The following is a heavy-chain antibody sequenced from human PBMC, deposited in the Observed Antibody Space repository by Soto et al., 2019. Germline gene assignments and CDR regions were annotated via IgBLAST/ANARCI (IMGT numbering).Heavy chain of an antibody. CDR2: VYPGDSDT. CDR3: GRPLYGSGSYYDY. D-gene: IGHD3-10*01. J-gene: IGHJ4*02. V-gene: IGHV5-51*01. CDR1: GYSFNTYW. Sequence: PGESLKISCKGPGYSFNTYWIGWVCQTPGKGLEWMGIVYPGDSDTRYSPSFQGQVTISADKSISTAYLQWSSLKASDTAMYYCGRPLYGSGSYYDYWGQGALVTVSS.